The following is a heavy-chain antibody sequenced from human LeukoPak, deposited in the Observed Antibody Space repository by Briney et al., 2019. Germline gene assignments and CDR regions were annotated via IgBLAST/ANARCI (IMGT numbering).Heavy chain of an antibody. CDR3: AKNPLLWFGPPSEYYFDY. J-gene: IGHJ4*02. D-gene: IGHD3-10*01. V-gene: IGHV3-23*01. CDR2: ISGSGGST. Sequence: PGGSLRLSCAASGFTFSSYAMSWVRQAPGKGLGWVSAISGSGGSTYYADSAKGRFTISRDNSKNTLYLQMNSLRAEDTAVYYCAKNPLLWFGPPSEYYFDYWGQGTLVTVSS. CDR1: GFTFSSYA.